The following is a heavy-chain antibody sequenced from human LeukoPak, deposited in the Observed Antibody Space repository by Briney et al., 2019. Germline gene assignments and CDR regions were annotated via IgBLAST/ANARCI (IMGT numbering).Heavy chain of an antibody. D-gene: IGHD6-6*01. J-gene: IGHJ4*02. Sequence: PGGSLRLSCAASGFTFSSYSMNWVRQAPGKGLEWVSSISSSSSYIYYADSVKGRFTISRDNAKNSLYLQMNSLRAEDTAVYYCARDPLPYSSSSDFDYWGQGTLVTVSS. CDR1: GFTFSSYS. CDR2: ISSSSSYI. V-gene: IGHV3-21*01. CDR3: ARDPLPYSSSSDFDY.